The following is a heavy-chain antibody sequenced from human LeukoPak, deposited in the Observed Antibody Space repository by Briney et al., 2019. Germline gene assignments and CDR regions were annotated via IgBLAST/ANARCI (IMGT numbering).Heavy chain of an antibody. J-gene: IGHJ4*02. CDR3: ARGREDSTHYYYFDY. D-gene: IGHD2/OR15-2a*01. CDR1: GDAFSTYA. V-gene: IGHV1-69*01. Sequence: EASVKVSCKTSGDAFSTYAISWVRQAPGQGPEWMGGIIPMFGTPSYAPKSQGRVTITADDGTSTAYMELSSLRSEDTAVYYCARGREDSTHYYYFDYWGQGTLVTVSS. CDR2: IIPMFGTP.